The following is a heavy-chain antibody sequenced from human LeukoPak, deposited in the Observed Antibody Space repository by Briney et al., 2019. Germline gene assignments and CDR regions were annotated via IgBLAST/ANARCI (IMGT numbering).Heavy chain of an antibody. D-gene: IGHD1-26*01. CDR2: IIPIFGTA. CDR1: GGTFSSYA. CDR3: ARVLTISGSYYERGYFDY. Sequence: ASVKVSCKASGGTFSSYAISWVRQAPGQGLEWMGRIIPIFGTANYAQKFQGRVTITTDESTSTAYMELSSLRSEDTAVYYCARVLTISGSYYERGYFDYWGQGTLVTVSS. V-gene: IGHV1-69*05. J-gene: IGHJ4*02.